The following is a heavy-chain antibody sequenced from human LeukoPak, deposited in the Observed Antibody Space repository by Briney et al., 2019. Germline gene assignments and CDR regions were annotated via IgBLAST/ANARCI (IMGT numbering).Heavy chain of an antibody. CDR3: ATGARYYYDSSGYLYYYYYMDV. V-gene: IGHV1-2*02. CDR2: INRNSGGT. J-gene: IGHJ6*03. D-gene: IGHD3-22*01. Sequence: ASVKVSCKASGYTFTGYYMHWVRQAPGQGLEWMGWINRNSGGTNYAQKFQGRVTMTEDTSTDTAYMELSSLRSEDTAVYYCATGARYYYDSSGYLYYYYYMDVWGKGTTVTISS. CDR1: GYTFTGYY.